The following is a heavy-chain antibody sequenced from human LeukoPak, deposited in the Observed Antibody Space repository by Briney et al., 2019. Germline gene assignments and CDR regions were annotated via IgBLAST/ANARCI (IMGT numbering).Heavy chain of an antibody. V-gene: IGHV4-34*01. CDR1: GGPFSGSY. CDR3: ARGGLYSNYFDS. Sequence: PSETLSLTFAVYGGPFSGSYWSWIRQPPGNGLEWIGDINENGNSNYIPSLKSRVTISVDTSKNQFSLKVTSVTAADTAVYYCARGGLYSNYFDSWGQGTLVAVS. CDR2: INENGNS. J-gene: IGHJ4*02. D-gene: IGHD4-11*01.